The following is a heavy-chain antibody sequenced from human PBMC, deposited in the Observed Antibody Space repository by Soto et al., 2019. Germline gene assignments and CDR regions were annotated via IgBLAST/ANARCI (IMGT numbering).Heavy chain of an antibody. J-gene: IGHJ4*02. CDR2: IVVGSGNT. V-gene: IGHV1-58*01. CDR1: GFTFTSSA. CDR3: AALLPSIAVAGTAYFDY. D-gene: IGHD6-19*01. Sequence: ASVKVSCKASGFTFTSSAVQWVRQARGQRLEWIGWIVVGSGNTNYAQKFQERVTITRDMSTSTAYMELSSLRSEDTAVYYCAALLPSIAVAGTAYFDYWGQGTLVTVSS.